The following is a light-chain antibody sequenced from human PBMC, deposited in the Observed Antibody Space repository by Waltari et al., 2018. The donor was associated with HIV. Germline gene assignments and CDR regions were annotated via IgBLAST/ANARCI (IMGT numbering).Light chain of an antibody. V-gene: IGLV1-47*01. J-gene: IGLJ2*01. CDR2: RDN. CDR1: TANMGANF. CDR3: AVLDDTLGGGV. Sequence: QSVLTQPLSASGTPGQKVTISCSGGTANMGANFVFWFQQFPGTAPKLLIYRDNLRHSGVPARFSGSKSGTSASLTISGLRSDDEAHYFCAVLDDTLGGGVFGGGTKLTVL.